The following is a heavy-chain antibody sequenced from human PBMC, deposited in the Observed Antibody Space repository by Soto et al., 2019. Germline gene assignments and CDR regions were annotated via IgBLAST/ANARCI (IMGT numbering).Heavy chain of an antibody. CDR1: GGTFSSYA. V-gene: IGHV1-69*13. J-gene: IGHJ4*02. D-gene: IGHD3-22*01. CDR2: IIPIFGTA. CDR3: ASILPSGYYYDSSGYYNY. Sequence: ASVKVSCKASGGTFSSYAISWVRQAPGQGLEWMGGIIPIFGTANYAQKFQGRVTITADESTSPAYMELSRLRSEDTAVYYCASILPSGYYYDSSGYYNYWGQGTLVTVSS.